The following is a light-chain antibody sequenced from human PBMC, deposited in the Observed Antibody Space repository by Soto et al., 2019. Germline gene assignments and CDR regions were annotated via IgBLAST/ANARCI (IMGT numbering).Light chain of an antibody. CDR3: QVWDTSSDHYV. CDR2: DDT. J-gene: IGLJ1*01. CDR1: TIGSKS. Sequence: SYELTQSPSVSVAPGQTARITCGGNTIGSKSVHWYQQRPGQAPVLVVYDDTDRPSGIPERFSGSNSGNTATLTIIRVEAGDEADDYCQVWDTSSDHYVFGTGTKVTVL. V-gene: IGLV3-21*02.